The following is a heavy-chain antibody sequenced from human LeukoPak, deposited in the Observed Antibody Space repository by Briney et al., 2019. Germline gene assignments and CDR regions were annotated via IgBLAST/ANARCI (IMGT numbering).Heavy chain of an antibody. Sequence: GASVKVSCKASGYTFTSYGISWVRQAPGQGLEWMGWISAYNGNTNYAQKLQGRVTMTTDTSTSTAYMELRSLRSDDTAVYYCARDCGGDCYPRWFDPWGQGTLVTVSS. CDR3: ARDCGGDCYPRWFDP. D-gene: IGHD2-21*02. CDR1: GYTFTSYG. J-gene: IGHJ5*02. CDR2: ISAYNGNT. V-gene: IGHV1-18*01.